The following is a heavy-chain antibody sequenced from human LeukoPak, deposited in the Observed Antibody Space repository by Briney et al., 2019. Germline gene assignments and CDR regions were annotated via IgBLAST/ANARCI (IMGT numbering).Heavy chain of an antibody. CDR3: AREDIGVYWFDY. J-gene: IGHJ4*02. Sequence: ASVKVSCKASGYTFTSYYMHWVRQASGQGLEWMGIINPSGGSTSYAQKFQGRVTMTRDMSTSTVYMELSSLRSEDTAVYYCAREDIGVYWFDYWGQGTLVTVSS. CDR2: INPSGGST. D-gene: IGHD2-2*01. V-gene: IGHV1-46*01. CDR1: GYTFTSYY.